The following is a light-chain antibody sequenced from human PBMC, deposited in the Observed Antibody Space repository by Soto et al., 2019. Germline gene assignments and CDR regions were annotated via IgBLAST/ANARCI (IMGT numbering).Light chain of an antibody. Sequence: ETVMTQSPGTLSVSPWESATLYCGTSQSVSSNLAWYQQKPGQAPRLLIYGASTRATGIPARFSGSGSGTEFTLTFSYLRPEDSAVYFCQQYHDWVTFGGGPNVDSK. CDR3: QQYHDWVT. CDR2: GAS. J-gene: IGKJ4*01. CDR1: QSVSSN. V-gene: IGKV3D-15*01.